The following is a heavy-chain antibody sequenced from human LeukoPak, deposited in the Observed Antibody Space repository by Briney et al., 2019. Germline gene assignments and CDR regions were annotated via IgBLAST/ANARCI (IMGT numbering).Heavy chain of an antibody. J-gene: IGHJ4*02. CDR3: ARGRYDYVWGSYRYTRRNFDY. D-gene: IGHD3-16*02. V-gene: IGHV3-21*01. CDR1: GFPFSSYW. CDR2: ISSSSSYI. Sequence: GGSLRLSCVASGFPFSSYWMTWVRQAPGKGLEWVSSISSSSSYIYYADSVKGRFTISRDNAKNSLYLQMNSLRAEDTAVYYCARGRYDYVWGSYRYTRRNFDYWGQGTLVTVSS.